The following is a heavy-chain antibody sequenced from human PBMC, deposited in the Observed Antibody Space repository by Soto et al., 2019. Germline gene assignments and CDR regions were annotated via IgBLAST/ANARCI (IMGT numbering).Heavy chain of an antibody. Sequence: GGSLRLSCAASGFTFSSYSMNWVRQAPGKGLEWVSYISSSSSTIYYADSVKGRFTISRDSAKNSLYLQMNSLRAEDTAVYYCARDAYNWNQVTYYYMDVWGKGTTVTVSS. CDR2: ISSSSSTI. CDR3: ARDAYNWNQVTYYYMDV. V-gene: IGHV3-48*01. J-gene: IGHJ6*03. CDR1: GFTFSSYS. D-gene: IGHD1-20*01.